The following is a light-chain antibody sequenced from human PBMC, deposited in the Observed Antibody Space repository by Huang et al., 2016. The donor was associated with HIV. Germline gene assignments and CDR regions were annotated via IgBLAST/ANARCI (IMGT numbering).Light chain of an antibody. Sequence: EIVLTQSPATLSLSPGERATLSCRAIQSGRNYLAWYQQKPGQAPRRLIYDASNRASGTPARFSGSGSGTDFTLTISSLEPEDFAVYYCQQRSDWPPWTFGQGTKVEIK. J-gene: IGKJ1*01. CDR1: QSGRNY. V-gene: IGKV3-11*01. CDR2: DAS. CDR3: QQRSDWPPWT.